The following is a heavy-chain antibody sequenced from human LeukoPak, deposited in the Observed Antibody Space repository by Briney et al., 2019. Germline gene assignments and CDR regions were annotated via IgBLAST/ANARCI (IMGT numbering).Heavy chain of an antibody. D-gene: IGHD3-10*01. V-gene: IGHV3-30*02. CDR2: IRYDGSNK. CDR3: AKAADGSGSYFFH. CDR1: GFTFSNYG. Sequence: GGSLRLSCAASGFTFSNYGMHWVRQAPGKGLEWVAFIRYDGSNKYYADSVKGRFTISRDNSKNTLYLQMNSLRAEDTAVYYCAKAADGSGSYFFHWGQGTLVTVSS. J-gene: IGHJ4*02.